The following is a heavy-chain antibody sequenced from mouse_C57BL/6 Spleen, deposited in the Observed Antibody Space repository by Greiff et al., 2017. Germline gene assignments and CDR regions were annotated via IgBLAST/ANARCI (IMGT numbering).Heavy chain of an antibody. V-gene: IGHV5-6*01. CDR1: GFTFSSYG. Sequence: VQLKESGGDLVKPGGSLKLSCAASGFTFSSYGMSWVRRTPNKRLGWVATISGGGCYTYYPDSVKGRFTISRDNAKNTRYLQMSSLKSEDTAMYYCARTGSNYFDYWGQGTTLTVSS. CDR2: ISGGGCYT. CDR3: ARTGSNYFDY. J-gene: IGHJ2*01.